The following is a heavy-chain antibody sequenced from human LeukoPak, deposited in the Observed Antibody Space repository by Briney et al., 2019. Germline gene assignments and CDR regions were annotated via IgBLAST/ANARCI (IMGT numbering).Heavy chain of an antibody. Sequence: ASVKVSCKASGYTFTSYGISWVRQAPGQGLEWMGWISAYNGNTNYAQKLQGRVTMTTDTSTGTAYMELRSLRSDDTAVYYCARDSGKKYYDFWSGYYNENWFDPWGQGTLVTVSS. D-gene: IGHD3-3*01. CDR2: ISAYNGNT. CDR1: GYTFTSYG. J-gene: IGHJ5*02. CDR3: ARDSGKKYYDFWSGYYNENWFDP. V-gene: IGHV1-18*01.